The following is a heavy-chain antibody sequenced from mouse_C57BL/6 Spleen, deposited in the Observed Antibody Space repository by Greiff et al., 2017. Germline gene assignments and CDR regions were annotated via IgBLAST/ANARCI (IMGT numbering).Heavy chain of an antibody. CDR1: GYTFTSYW. V-gene: IGHV1-50*01. CDR2: IDPSDSYT. Sequence: QVQLQQSGAELVKPGASVKLSCKASGYTFTSYWMQWVKQRPGQGLEWIGEIDPSDSYTNYNQKFKGKATLTVDTSSSTAYMQLSSLTSEDSAVYYCAGGSNPAWFAYWGQGTLVTVSA. CDR3: AGGSNPAWFAY. J-gene: IGHJ3*01. D-gene: IGHD1-1*01.